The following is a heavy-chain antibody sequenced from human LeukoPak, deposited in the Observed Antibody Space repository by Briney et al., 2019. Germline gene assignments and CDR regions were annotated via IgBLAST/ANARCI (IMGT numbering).Heavy chain of an antibody. V-gene: IGHV3-23*01. D-gene: IGHD4-17*01. CDR3: AKGRGTTVTAAANY. Sequence: GGSLRLSCAASGCTFSNYSMSWVRQAPGKGLEWVSTISGTGGTTYYADSVKGRFTISRDNSKNTLFLQFNSLRADDTAVYYCAKGRGTTVTAAANYWGQGTLVTVSS. CDR2: ISGTGGTT. J-gene: IGHJ4*02. CDR1: GCTFSNYS.